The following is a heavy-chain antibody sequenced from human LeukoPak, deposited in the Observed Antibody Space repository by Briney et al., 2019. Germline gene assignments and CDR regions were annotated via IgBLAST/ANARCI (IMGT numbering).Heavy chain of an antibody. CDR1: GGSISSYY. J-gene: IGHJ5*02. Sequence: PFETLSLTCTVSGGSISSYYWSWIRQPPGKGLEWIGYIYYSGSTNYNPSLKSRVTISVDTSKNQFSLKLSSVTAADTAVYYCARSAYYYDSSGYYHHDNWFDPWGQGTLVTVSS. CDR2: IYYSGST. D-gene: IGHD3-22*01. V-gene: IGHV4-59*01. CDR3: ARSAYYYDSSGYYHHDNWFDP.